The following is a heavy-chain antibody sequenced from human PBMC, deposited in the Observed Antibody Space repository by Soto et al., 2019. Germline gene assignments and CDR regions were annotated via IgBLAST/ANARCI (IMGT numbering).Heavy chain of an antibody. CDR3: ARGPYSGSYYY. CDR2: INHSGST. J-gene: IGHJ4*02. V-gene: IGHV4-34*01. Sequence: SETLSLTCAVYGGSFSGYYWSWIRQPPGKGLEWIGEINHSGSTNYSPSLKSRVTISVDTSKNQFSLQLTSVTAADTAVYYCARGPYSGSYYYWGQGTLVTSPQ. D-gene: IGHD1-26*01. CDR1: GGSFSGYY.